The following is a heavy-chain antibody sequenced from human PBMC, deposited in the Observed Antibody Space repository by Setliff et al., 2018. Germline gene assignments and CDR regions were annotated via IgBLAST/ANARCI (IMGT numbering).Heavy chain of an antibody. CDR2: IGGSSNTI. Sequence: GGXXRLSCAASGFTFSXYRXXXXXXAPGKGLEWISSIGGSSNTIFYADSVXXRFTISRDNAKNSLYLQMNTLGAEDTALYYCVTDPPGSGWSFDSWGQGTLVTVSS. CDR1: GFTFSXYR. D-gene: IGHD6-19*01. CDR3: VTDPPGSGWSFDS. V-gene: IGHV3-48*01. J-gene: IGHJ4*02.